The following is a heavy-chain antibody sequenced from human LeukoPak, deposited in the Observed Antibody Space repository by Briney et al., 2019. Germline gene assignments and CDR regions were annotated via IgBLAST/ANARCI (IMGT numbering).Heavy chain of an antibody. J-gene: IGHJ4*02. D-gene: IGHD3-22*01. CDR1: GFTFSSYG. V-gene: IGHV3-33*01. CDR2: IWYDGSNK. Sequence: PGGSLRLSCAASGFTFSSYGMHWVRQAPGKGLEWVAVIWYDGSNKYYADSVKGRFTISRDNSKNTLYLQMNSLRAEDTAVYYCARDRCYDSSGYYFDYWGQGTLVTVSS. CDR3: ARDRCYDSSGYYFDY.